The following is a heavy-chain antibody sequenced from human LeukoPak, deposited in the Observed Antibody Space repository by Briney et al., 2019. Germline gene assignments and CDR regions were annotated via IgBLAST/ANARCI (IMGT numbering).Heavy chain of an antibody. Sequence: ASVKVSCKASGYTFTTYPITWVRQAPGQGLEWMGWISAYNGNTNYAQKLQGRVTMTTDTSTSTAYMELRSLRSDDTAVYYCARGIIYEYCSSTSCYYFDYWGQGTLVTVSS. CDR1: GYTFTTYP. V-gene: IGHV1-18*01. D-gene: IGHD2-2*01. CDR3: ARGIIYEYCSSTSCYYFDY. J-gene: IGHJ4*02. CDR2: ISAYNGNT.